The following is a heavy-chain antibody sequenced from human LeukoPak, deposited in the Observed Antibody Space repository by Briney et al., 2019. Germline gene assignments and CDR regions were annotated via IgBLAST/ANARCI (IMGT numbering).Heavy chain of an antibody. J-gene: IGHJ4*02. D-gene: IGHD3-10*01. CDR1: GFTFGSYG. CDR2: VSASGGRT. CDR3: AKSYASGSFYDF. Sequence: GGTLRLSCAASGFTFGSYGMSWVRQTPGKGLEWVSRVSASGGRTYYADSVKGRFTISRDNSKNTMSLQMNNLRADDTAVYYCAKSYASGSFYDFWGQGTLVTVSS. V-gene: IGHV3-23*01.